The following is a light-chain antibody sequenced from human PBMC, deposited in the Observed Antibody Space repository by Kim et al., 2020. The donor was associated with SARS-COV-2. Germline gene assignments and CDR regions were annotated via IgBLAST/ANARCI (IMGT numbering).Light chain of an antibody. J-gene: IGKJ1*01. CDR2: KVS. CDR1: QSLVYSDGNTF. Sequence: DVVLTQSPLSLPVTLGQPASISCRSSQSLVYSDGNTFLTWFHQRPGQSPRRLVYKVSSRDSGVPDRFSGSGSGTDLTLKINRVKAEDVGICYSRQGTHWPRTFGQGTKMDIK. CDR3: RQGTHWPRT. V-gene: IGKV2-30*01.